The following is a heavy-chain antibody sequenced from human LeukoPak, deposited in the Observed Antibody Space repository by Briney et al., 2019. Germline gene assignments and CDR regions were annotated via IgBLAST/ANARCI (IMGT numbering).Heavy chain of an antibody. J-gene: IGHJ4*02. Sequence: PGGSLRLSCAASGFTFSSYWTHWVRQAPGKGLVWVSRINSDGSSTSYADSVKGRFTISRDNAKNTLYLQMNSLRAEDTAVYYCARVGRDTRVDYFDYWGQGTLVTVSS. CDR2: INSDGSST. V-gene: IGHV3-74*01. CDR3: ARVGRDTRVDYFDY. CDR1: GFTFSSYW. D-gene: IGHD5-18*01.